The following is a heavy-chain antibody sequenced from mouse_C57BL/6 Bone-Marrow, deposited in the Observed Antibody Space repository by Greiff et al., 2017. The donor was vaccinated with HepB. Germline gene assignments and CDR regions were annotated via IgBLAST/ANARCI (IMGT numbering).Heavy chain of an antibody. D-gene: IGHD2-4*01. CDR1: GYTFTDYY. Sequence: QVQLQQSGAELVRPGASVKLSCKASGYTFTDYYINWVKQRPGQGLEWIARIYPGSGNTYYNEKFKGKATLTAEKSSSTAYMQLSSLTSEDSAVYFCARYDYDDGYYFDYWGQGTTLTVSS. CDR2: IYPGSGNT. CDR3: ARYDYDDGYYFDY. J-gene: IGHJ2*01. V-gene: IGHV1-76*01.